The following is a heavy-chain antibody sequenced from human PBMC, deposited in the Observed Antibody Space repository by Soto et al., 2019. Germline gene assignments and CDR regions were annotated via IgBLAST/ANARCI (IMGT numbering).Heavy chain of an antibody. J-gene: IGHJ6*03. V-gene: IGHV1-3*01. CDR2: INAGNGNT. Sequence: ASVKVSCKASGYTFTSYAMHWVRQAPGQRLEWMGWINAGNGNTKYSQKFQGRVTITRDTSASTAYMELSSLRSEDTAVYYCGRISRRADYIWGSYRSYYYYYMDVWGKGTTVTVSS. CDR1: GYTFTSYA. D-gene: IGHD3-16*02. CDR3: GRISRRADYIWGSYRSYYYYYMDV.